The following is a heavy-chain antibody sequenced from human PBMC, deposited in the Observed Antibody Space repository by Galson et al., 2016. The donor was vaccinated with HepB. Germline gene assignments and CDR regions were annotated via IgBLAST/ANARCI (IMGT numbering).Heavy chain of an antibody. J-gene: IGHJ4*02. CDR1: RFTFSRCG. D-gene: IGHD6-19*01. CDR3: AKDRPYSSGWSGEIGS. CDR2: ISSDGSNK. V-gene: IGHV3-30*18. Sequence: SLRLSCAASRFTFSRCGMHWVRQAPGKGLEWVAVISSDGSNKYYADSLKGRFTISRDNSKNTLYLQMNSLRPEDTAVYYCAKDRPYSSGWSGEIGSWGQGTLVTVSS.